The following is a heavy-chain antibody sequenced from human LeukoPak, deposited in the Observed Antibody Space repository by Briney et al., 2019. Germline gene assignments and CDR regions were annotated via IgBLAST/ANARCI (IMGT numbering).Heavy chain of an antibody. CDR1: GGSISSGGYY. CDR2: IYYSGST. V-gene: IGHV4-31*03. CDR3: ASGPGGFGAREYWFDP. J-gene: IGHJ5*02. D-gene: IGHD3-10*01. Sequence: SETLSLTCTVSGGSISSGGYYWSWIRQHPGKGLEWIGYIYYSGSTYYNPSLKSRVTISVDTSKNQSSLKLSSVTAADTAVYYCASGPGGFGAREYWFDPWGQGTLVTVSS.